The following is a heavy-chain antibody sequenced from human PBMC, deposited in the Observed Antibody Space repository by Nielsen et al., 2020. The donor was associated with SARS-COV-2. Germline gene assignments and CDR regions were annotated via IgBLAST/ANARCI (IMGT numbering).Heavy chain of an antibody. Sequence: GESLKISCAASGFTFSDYYMSWIRQAPGKGLEWVSYISSSSSYTNYADSVKGRFTISRDNAKNSLYLQMNSLRAEDTALYYCASIAETMDVWGQGTTVTVS. CDR2: ISSSSSYT. V-gene: IGHV3-11*03. CDR3: ASIAETMDV. J-gene: IGHJ6*02. D-gene: IGHD6-13*01. CDR1: GFTFSDYY.